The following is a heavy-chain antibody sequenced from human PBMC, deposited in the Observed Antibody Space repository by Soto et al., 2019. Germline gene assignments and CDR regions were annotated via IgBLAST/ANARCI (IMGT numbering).Heavy chain of an antibody. CDR3: ARDLRQWPGGFDY. J-gene: IGHJ4*02. D-gene: IGHD6-19*01. CDR2: IYSGGST. CDR1: GFTVSSNH. Sequence: EVQLVESGGGLIQPGGSLRLSCAASGFTVSSNHMSWVRQAPGKGLEWVSVIYSGGSTYYAESVKGRFSISRDNSKNTLYLQMNSLRADDTAMYYCARDLRQWPGGFDYWGQGTLVTVSS. V-gene: IGHV3-53*01.